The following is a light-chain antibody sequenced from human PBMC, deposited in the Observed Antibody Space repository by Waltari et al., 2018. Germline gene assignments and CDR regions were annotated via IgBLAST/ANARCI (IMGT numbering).Light chain of an antibody. Sequence: EIAMTQSPDTLSVSPGERATPPCKASQSVTTNLAWYQQKPGQAPRLLLYCASTRATGIPARFSGSGSGTDFTLTISSLQSEDFAVYYCQQYFDWPMYTFAQGTKLEIK. CDR3: QQYFDWPMYT. CDR1: QSVTTN. V-gene: IGKV3-15*01. CDR2: CAS. J-gene: IGKJ2*01.